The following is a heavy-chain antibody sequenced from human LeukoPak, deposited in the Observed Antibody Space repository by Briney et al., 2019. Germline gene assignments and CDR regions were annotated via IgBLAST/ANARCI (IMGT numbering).Heavy chain of an antibody. V-gene: IGHV1-69*13. Sequence: GASVKVSCKASGGTFSSYGISWVRQAPGQGLEWMGGIIPIFDTPNYAQKFQGRVTITADESTSTAYMELSSLRSEDTAVYYCARTIAGGRGGGLRYYYYYMDVWGKGTTVTISS. CDR3: ARTIAGGRGGGLRYYYYYMDV. CDR1: GGTFSSYG. CDR2: IIPIFDTP. D-gene: IGHD2-15*01. J-gene: IGHJ6*03.